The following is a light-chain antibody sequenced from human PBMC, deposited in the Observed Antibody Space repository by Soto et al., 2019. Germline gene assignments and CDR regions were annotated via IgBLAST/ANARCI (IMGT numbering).Light chain of an antibody. V-gene: IGKV3-15*01. J-gene: IGKJ2*01. CDR2: GAS. CDR3: RQYDDGPYT. CDR1: QSVSTN. Sequence: VMTQSPAILSVSPGERATLSCRASQSVSTNVAWYQQIPGQTPRLLIYGASTRATGIPVRFSGSGSGTEFTLTISSLQSEDFAVYYCRQYDDGPYTFGQGT.